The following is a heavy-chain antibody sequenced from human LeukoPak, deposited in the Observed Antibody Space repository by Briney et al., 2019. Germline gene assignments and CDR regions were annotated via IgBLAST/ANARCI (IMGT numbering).Heavy chain of an antibody. J-gene: IGHJ4*02. CDR3: ARGGEGYNYGDVY. CDR1: GYTFTSNY. Sequence: GASVTVSCKASGYTFTSNYIHWARQAPGQGLEWMGMIYPRDGSTSYAQKFQGRVTITADESTSTAYMELSSLRSEDTAVYYCARGGEGYNYGDVYWGQGNLVTVSS. V-gene: IGHV1-46*01. D-gene: IGHD5-24*01. CDR2: IYPRDGST.